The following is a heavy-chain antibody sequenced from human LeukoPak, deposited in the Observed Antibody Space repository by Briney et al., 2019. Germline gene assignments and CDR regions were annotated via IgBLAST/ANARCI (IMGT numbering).Heavy chain of an antibody. CDR1: GFTFSSYW. Sequence: AGGSLRLSCAASGFTFSSYWMHWVRQAPGKGLVWVSRISPDGSTTGHADSVKGRFTTSRDNAKNTLFLQMNSLRAEDTAVYYCARDLESYNSGSYYFGSWGQGTLVTVSS. D-gene: IGHD3-22*01. J-gene: IGHJ4*02. CDR2: ISPDGSTT. V-gene: IGHV3-74*01. CDR3: ARDLESYNSGSYYFGS.